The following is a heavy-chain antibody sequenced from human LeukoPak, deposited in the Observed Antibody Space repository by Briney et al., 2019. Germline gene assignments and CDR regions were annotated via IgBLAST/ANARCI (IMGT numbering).Heavy chain of an antibody. CDR1: GFTFTNFW. Sequence: GGSLRLSCTASGFTFTNFWMSWVRQAPGMGLAWVANIKQDGSEKTYADSVRGRFTIFRDNAKDSVYLQMNSLRAEDSAIYYCAREGFYFFDFWGQGTLVTVSS. J-gene: IGHJ4*01. CDR2: IKQDGSEK. CDR3: AREGFYFFDF. V-gene: IGHV3-7*01.